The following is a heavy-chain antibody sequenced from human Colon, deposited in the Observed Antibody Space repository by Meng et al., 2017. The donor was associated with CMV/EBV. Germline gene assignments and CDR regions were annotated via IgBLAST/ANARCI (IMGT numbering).Heavy chain of an antibody. CDR1: GFPVSGNY. J-gene: IGHJ4*02. CDR3: ARVGADTALAFDH. CDR2: LQTAGST. V-gene: IGHV3-53*01. D-gene: IGHD5-18*01. Sequence: GESLKISCAVSGFPVSGNYMAWVRQAPGRGLQWVSVLQTAGSTYYADAVKGRFIISRDNSKNTVYLQMNRVTAEDAAVYYCARVGADTALAFDHWGQGTLVTVS.